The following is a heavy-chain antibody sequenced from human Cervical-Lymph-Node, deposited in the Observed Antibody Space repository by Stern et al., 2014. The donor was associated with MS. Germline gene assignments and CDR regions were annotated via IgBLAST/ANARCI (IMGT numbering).Heavy chain of an antibody. CDR2: FDPEDGET. V-gene: IGHV1-24*01. J-gene: IGHJ6*02. D-gene: IGHD6-13*01. CDR1: GYTLTELS. Sequence: QVQLMQSGAEVKKPGASVKVSCKVSGYTLTELSMHWVRQAPGKGLEWMGGFDPEDGETIYAQKFQGRVTMTEDTSTDTAYMELSSLRSEDTAVYYCATDWGQQLASNYYYGMDVWGQGTTVTVSS. CDR3: ATDWGQQLASNYYYGMDV.